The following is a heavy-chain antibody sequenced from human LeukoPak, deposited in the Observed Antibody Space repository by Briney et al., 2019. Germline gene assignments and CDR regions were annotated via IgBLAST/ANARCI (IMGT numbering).Heavy chain of an antibody. D-gene: IGHD3-22*01. Sequence: GGSLRLSCAVSGITLGNYGMSWVRQAPGKGLEWVAGISDSGGSTNYADSAKVRCTITRENPKNTLYLQMNSLRAEDTAVYFCAKRGVVIRVILVGFHKEAYYFDSWGQGALVTVSS. V-gene: IGHV3-23*01. J-gene: IGHJ4*02. CDR2: ISDSGGST. CDR1: GITLGNYG. CDR3: AKRGVVIRVILVGFHKEAYYFDS.